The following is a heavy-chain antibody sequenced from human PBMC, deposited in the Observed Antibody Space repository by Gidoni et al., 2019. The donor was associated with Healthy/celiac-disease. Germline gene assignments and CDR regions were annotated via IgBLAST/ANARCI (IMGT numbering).Heavy chain of an antibody. J-gene: IGHJ3*02. D-gene: IGHD6-6*01. V-gene: IGHV3-33*01. CDR1: GVTFSSYG. Sequence: QVQLVESGGGVVQPGRSLRLSCAASGVTFSSYGMHWVRQAPGKGLEWVAVIWYDGSNKYYADSVKGRFTISRDNSKNTLYLQMNSLRAEDTAVYYCARDVYEYSSSSGAFDIWGQGTMVTVSS. CDR3: ARDVYEYSSSSGAFDI. CDR2: IWYDGSNK.